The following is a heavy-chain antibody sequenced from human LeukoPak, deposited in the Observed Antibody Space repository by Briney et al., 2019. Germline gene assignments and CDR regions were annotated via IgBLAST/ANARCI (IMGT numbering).Heavy chain of an antibody. CDR2: IRYDGRNK. V-gene: IGHV3-30*02. CDR3: AKDLDYYDSSGYFSSEVDY. CDR1: GFTFSSYG. J-gene: IGHJ4*02. D-gene: IGHD3-22*01. Sequence: AGGSLRLSCAASGFTFSSYGMHWVRQAPGKGLEWVAFIRYDGRNKYYADSVKGRFTISRDNSKNTLYLQMNSLRAEDTAVYYCAKDLDYYDSSGYFSSEVDYWGQGTLVTVSS.